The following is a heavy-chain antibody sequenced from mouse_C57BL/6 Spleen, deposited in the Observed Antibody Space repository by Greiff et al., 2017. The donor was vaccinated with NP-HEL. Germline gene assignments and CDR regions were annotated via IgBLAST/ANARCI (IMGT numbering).Heavy chain of an antibody. CDR3: TRKSAGYDFDY. V-gene: IGHV1-5*01. CDR1: GYTFTSYW. CDR2: IYPGNSDP. Sequence: VQLQQSGTVLARPGASVKMSCKTSGYTFTSYWMHWVKQRPGQGLEWIGAIYPGNSDPSYNQKFKGKAKLTAVTSASTAYMELSSLTNEDSAVYYYTRKSAGYDFDYWGQGTTLTVSS. J-gene: IGHJ2*01. D-gene: IGHD3-2*02.